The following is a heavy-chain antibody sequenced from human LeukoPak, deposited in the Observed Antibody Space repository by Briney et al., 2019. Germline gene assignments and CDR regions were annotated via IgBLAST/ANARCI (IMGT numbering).Heavy chain of an antibody. CDR3: AKKGRYGSGSYSDY. CDR1: GFTFSSYG. J-gene: IGHJ4*02. Sequence: GGSLRLSCAASGFTFSSYGMHWVRQAPGKGLEWVAVISYDGSNKYYADSVKARFTISRDNSKNTLYLQMNSLRAEDTAVYYCAKKGRYGSGSYSDYWGQGTLVTVSS. CDR2: ISYDGSNK. V-gene: IGHV3-30*18. D-gene: IGHD3-10*01.